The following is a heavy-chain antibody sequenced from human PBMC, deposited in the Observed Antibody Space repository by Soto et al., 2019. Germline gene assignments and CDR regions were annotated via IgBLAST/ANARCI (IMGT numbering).Heavy chain of an antibody. D-gene: IGHD6-19*01. CDR2: IIPIFGTA. CDR3: PREPRVIGSSGWYYIDY. J-gene: IGHJ4*02. V-gene: IGHV1-69*01. Sequence: QVQQVQSGAEVKKPGSSVKVSCKASGGTFSSYAISWVRQAPGQGLEWMGGIIPIFGTASYAQKFQGRVTITADESTSTAYMELSSLRSEDTAVYYCPREPRVIGSSGWYYIDYWGQGTLVTVSS. CDR1: GGTFSSYA.